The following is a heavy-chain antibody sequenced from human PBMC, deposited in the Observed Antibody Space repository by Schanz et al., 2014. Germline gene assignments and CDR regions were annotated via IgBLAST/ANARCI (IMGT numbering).Heavy chain of an antibody. Sequence: QVQLVQSGADVKKPGSSVRVSFTSSGGTFRRLTFSWLRQAPGQGPEFMGWISTFRNEDTNSAQRFQGRLTMTTDTSTSTAYMELRSLRSDDTAVYYCARGGYSSGWYDRDIAHFDYWGQGTLVTVSS. CDR2: ISTFRNEDT. J-gene: IGHJ4*02. D-gene: IGHD6-19*01. V-gene: IGHV1-18*01. CDR1: GGTFRRLT. CDR3: ARGGYSSGWYDRDIAHFDY.